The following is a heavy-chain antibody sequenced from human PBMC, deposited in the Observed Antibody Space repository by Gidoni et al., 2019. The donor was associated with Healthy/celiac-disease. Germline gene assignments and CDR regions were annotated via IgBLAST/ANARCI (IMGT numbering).Heavy chain of an antibody. CDR2: IYYSGST. D-gene: IGHD3-16*01. CDR1: GGSISSSSYY. Sequence: QLQLQESGPGLVKPSETLSLTCTVSGGSISSSSYYWGWIRQPPGKGLEWIGSIYYSGSTYYNPSLKSRVTISVDTSKNQFSLKLSSVTAADTAVYYCARLRVMITPGTFDYWGQGTLVTVSS. V-gene: IGHV4-39*01. J-gene: IGHJ4*02. CDR3: ARLRVMITPGTFDY.